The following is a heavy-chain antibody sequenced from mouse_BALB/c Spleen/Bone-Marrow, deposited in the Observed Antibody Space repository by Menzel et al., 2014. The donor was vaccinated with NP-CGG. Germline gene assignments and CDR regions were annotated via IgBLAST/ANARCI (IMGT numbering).Heavy chain of an antibody. CDR2: IWAGGST. D-gene: IGHD1-1*01. J-gene: IGHJ3*01. V-gene: IGHV2-9*02. CDR1: EFSLTSYG. CDR3: ARGGSSRAWFAY. Sequence: VMLVESGPGLVAPSQSLSITCTVSEFSLTSYGVHWVRQPPGKGLEWLGVIWAGGSTNYNSALMSRLSISKDNSKSQVFLKMNSLQTDDTAMYYCARGGSSRAWFAYWSQGTLVTVSA.